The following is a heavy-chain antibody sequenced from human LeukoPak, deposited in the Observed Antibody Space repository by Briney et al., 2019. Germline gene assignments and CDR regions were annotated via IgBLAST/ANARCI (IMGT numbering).Heavy chain of an antibody. CDR1: GYTFTGYY. Sequence: ASVKVSCKASGYTFTGYYMHWVRQAPGQGLEWMGRINPNSGGTNYAQKFQGRVTMTMDTSISTAYMELSRLRSDDTAVYYCARDPRPSYDSSDYYYPGDYWGQGTLVTVSS. CDR2: INPNSGGT. CDR3: ARDPRPSYDSSDYYYPGDY. D-gene: IGHD3-22*01. V-gene: IGHV1-2*06. J-gene: IGHJ4*02.